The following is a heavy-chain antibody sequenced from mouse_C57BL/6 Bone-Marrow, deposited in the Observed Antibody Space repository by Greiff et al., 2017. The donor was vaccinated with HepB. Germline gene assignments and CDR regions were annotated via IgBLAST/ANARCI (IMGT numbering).Heavy chain of an antibody. V-gene: IGHV2-2*01. Sequence: VQLQQSGPGLVQPSQSLSITCTVSGFSLTSYGVHWVRQSPGKGLEWLGVIWSGGSTDNNAAFISRLSISKDNSKSQVFFKMNSLQADDTAIYYCARNGFSTVVARFDYWGQGTTLTVSS. CDR3: ARNGFSTVVARFDY. D-gene: IGHD1-1*01. CDR2: IWSGGST. CDR1: GFSLTSYG. J-gene: IGHJ2*01.